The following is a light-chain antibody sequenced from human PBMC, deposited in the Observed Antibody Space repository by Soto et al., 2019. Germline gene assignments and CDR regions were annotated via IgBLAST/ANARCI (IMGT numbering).Light chain of an antibody. Sequence: EIVLTQSPGTLSLSPGERATLSCRASQSVSSSYLAWYQQKPGQAPRLLIYGASSRATGIPDRFSGSGSGTDFTLTISRLEPEEFAVYYCQKYGSSLFTFGPGTKVDIK. CDR2: GAS. CDR1: QSVSSSY. V-gene: IGKV3-20*01. CDR3: QKYGSSLFT. J-gene: IGKJ3*01.